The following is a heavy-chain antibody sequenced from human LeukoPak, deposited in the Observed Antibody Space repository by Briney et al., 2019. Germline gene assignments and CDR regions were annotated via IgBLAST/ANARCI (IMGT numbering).Heavy chain of an antibody. CDR2: IYYSGST. V-gene: IGHV4-39*01. Sequence: GSLRLSCAASGFTFSSYGMHWVRQPPGKGLEWIGSIYYSGSTYYNPSLKSRVTISVDTSKNQFSLKLSSVTAADTAVYYCARASYSSSDFWGQGTLVTVSS. CDR1: GFTFSSYG. CDR3: ARASYSSSDF. J-gene: IGHJ4*02. D-gene: IGHD6-6*01.